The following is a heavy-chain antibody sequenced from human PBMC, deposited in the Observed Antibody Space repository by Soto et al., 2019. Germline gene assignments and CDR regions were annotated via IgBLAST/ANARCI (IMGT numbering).Heavy chain of an antibody. V-gene: IGHV1-46*01. J-gene: IGHJ4*02. CDR1: GYTFTSYY. CDR2: INPSGGST. D-gene: IGHD3-16*02. CDR3: ARAVITFGGVIQYYFDY. Sequence: QVQLVQSGAEVKKPGASVKVSCKASGYTFTSYYMHWVRQAPGQGLEWMGIINPSGGSTSYAQKFQGIVTMTRDTSTSTVYMELSSLRSEDTAVYYCARAVITFGGVIQYYFDYWGQGTLVTVSS.